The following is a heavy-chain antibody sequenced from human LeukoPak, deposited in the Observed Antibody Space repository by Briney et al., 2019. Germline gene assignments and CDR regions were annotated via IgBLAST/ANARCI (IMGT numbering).Heavy chain of an antibody. Sequence: GGSLRLSCAASGFTFSDYYMSWIRQAPGKGLEWVSYISSSGSTIYYADSVKGRFTISRDNAKNSLYLQMNSLRAEDTAVYYCASDKDSSGYYHIDYWGQGTLVTVSS. J-gene: IGHJ4*02. V-gene: IGHV3-11*04. D-gene: IGHD3-22*01. CDR2: ISSSGSTI. CDR3: ASDKDSSGYYHIDY. CDR1: GFTFSDYY.